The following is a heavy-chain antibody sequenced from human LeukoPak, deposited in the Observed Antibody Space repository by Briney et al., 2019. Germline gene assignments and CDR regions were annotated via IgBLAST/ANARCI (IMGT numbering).Heavy chain of an antibody. J-gene: IGHJ4*02. Sequence: SETLSLTCTVSGGSISSYYWSWIRQPPGKGLEWIGYIYYSGSTNYNPSLKSRVTISVDTSKNQFSLKLSSVTAADTAVYYCAKAPGGKRYSSSGEDYWGQGTLVTVSS. CDR1: GGSISSYY. CDR2: IYYSGST. V-gene: IGHV4-59*01. D-gene: IGHD6-6*01. CDR3: AKAPGGKRYSSSGEDY.